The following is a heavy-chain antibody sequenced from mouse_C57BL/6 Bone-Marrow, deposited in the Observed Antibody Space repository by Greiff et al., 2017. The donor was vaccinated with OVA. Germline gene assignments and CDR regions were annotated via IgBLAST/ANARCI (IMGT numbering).Heavy chain of an antibody. CDR1: GFTFSSST. Sequence: DVQLQESGGGLVKPGGSLKLSCAASGFTFSSSTMSWVRQTPEKRLEWVATISGGGGNTYYPDSVKGRFTISRDNAKNTLYLQMSSLRSEDTALYYCARLPGADWGQGTLVTVSA. J-gene: IGHJ3*01. V-gene: IGHV5-9*01. CDR2: ISGGGGNT. CDR3: ARLPGAD.